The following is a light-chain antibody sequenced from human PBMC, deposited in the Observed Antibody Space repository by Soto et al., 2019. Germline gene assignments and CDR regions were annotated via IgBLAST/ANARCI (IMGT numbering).Light chain of an antibody. CDR3: QQSYSTPLT. Sequence: DIHMTQSPSSLSASVGDRVTITCRASQSISPFLNWYQQRPGEAPRLLIFAAFTLQSGVPSRFSGSGSGTEFTLTISSLQPEDFATYYCQQSYSTPLTFGLGTKLDIE. CDR2: AAF. V-gene: IGKV1-39*01. CDR1: QSISPF. J-gene: IGKJ2*01.